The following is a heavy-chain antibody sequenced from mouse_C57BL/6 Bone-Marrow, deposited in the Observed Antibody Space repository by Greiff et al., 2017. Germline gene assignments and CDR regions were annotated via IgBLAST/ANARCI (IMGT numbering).Heavy chain of an antibody. CDR1: GYTFTSYW. CDR3: ERPPNGEAMDY. V-gene: IGHV1-55*01. J-gene: IGHJ4*01. CDR2: IYPGSGST. Sequence: VKLQQPGAELVKPGASVKMSCKASGYTFTSYWITWVKQRPGQGLEWIGDIYPGSGSTNYNEKFKSKATLTVDTSSSTAYLQLSSLTSEDSAVXYCERPPNGEAMDYWGQGTSVTVSS.